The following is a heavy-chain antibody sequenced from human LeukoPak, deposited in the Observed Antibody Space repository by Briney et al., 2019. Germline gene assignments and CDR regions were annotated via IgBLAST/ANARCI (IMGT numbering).Heavy chain of an antibody. D-gene: IGHD5-24*01. CDR2: IYYSGST. J-gene: IGHJ4*02. CDR3: ARGMAPDYFDY. Sequence: WETLSLTCTVSGGSISSYYWSWIRQPPGKGLEWIGYIYYSGSTNYNPSLKSRVTISVDTSKNQFSLKLSSVTAADTAVYYCARGMAPDYFDYRGQGTLVTVSS. V-gene: IGHV4-59*01. CDR1: GGSISSYY.